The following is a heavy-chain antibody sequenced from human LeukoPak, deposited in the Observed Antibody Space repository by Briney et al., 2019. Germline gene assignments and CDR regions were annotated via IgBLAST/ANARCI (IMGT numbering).Heavy chain of an antibody. CDR3: AGGLGVWFGELFY. CDR1: GFTFSSYA. CDR2: ISYDGSNK. V-gene: IGHV3-30-3*01. Sequence: GRSLRLSCAASGFTFSSYAMHWVRQAPGKGLEWVAVISYDGSNKYYADSVKGRFTISRDNSKNTLYLQMNSLRAEDTAVYYCAGGLGVWFGELFYWGQGTLVTVSS. D-gene: IGHD3-10*01. J-gene: IGHJ4*02.